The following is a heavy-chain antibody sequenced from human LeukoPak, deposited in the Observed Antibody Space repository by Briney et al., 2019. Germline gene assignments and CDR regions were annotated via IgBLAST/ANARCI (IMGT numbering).Heavy chain of an antibody. V-gene: IGHV4-39*01. D-gene: IGHD6-19*01. CDR3: ARVEQWLVDLIGYFDY. CDR2: IYYSGST. J-gene: IGHJ4*02. Sequence: SETLSLTCTVSGGSISSSSYYWGWIRQPPGKGLEWIGSIYYSGSTYNNPSLKSRVTISVDTSKNQFSLKLSSVTAADTAVYYCARVEQWLVDLIGYFDYWGQGTLVTVSS. CDR1: GGSISSSSYY.